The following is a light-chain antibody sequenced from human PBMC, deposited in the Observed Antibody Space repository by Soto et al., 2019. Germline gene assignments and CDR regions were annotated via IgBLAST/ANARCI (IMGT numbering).Light chain of an antibody. CDR3: LNYNLS. V-gene: IGKV3-20*01. Sequence: EVVWTQSPDTRSLSVGERASLSCRASQSISSNFLAWYQQKPGQAPRLLIYSASTRATGVPDRFSGSGSGTHFTLTITRLEPEDFAIYICLNYNLSFGPGTKVDIK. J-gene: IGKJ3*01. CDR1: QSISSNF. CDR2: SAS.